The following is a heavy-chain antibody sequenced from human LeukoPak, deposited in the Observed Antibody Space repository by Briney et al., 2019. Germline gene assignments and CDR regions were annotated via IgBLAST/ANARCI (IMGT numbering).Heavy chain of an antibody. V-gene: IGHV4-39*02. CDR3: AREVVPAASFDY. CDR2: IYYSGST. CDR1: GGSISSNSYY. D-gene: IGHD2-2*01. J-gene: IGHJ4*02. Sequence: KPSETLSLTCTVSGGSISSNSYYWGWIRQPQGKGLEGIGSIYYSGSTYYNPSLKSRVTISVDTSKNQFSLKLSSVTAADTAVYYCAREVVPAASFDYWGQGTLVTVSS.